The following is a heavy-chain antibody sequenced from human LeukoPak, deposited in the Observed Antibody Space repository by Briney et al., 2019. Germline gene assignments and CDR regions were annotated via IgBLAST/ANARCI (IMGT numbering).Heavy chain of an antibody. CDR1: GYTFTSYD. J-gene: IGHJ5*02. Sequence: GASVKVSCKASGYTFTSYDINWVRQATGQGLEWMGWMNPNSGNTGYAQKFQGRVTMTRNTSISTAYMELSSLRSEDTAVYYCARGPPFAGSYWFDPWGQGTLVTVSS. CDR3: ARGPPFAGSYWFDP. CDR2: MNPNSGNT. D-gene: IGHD1-26*01. V-gene: IGHV1-8*01.